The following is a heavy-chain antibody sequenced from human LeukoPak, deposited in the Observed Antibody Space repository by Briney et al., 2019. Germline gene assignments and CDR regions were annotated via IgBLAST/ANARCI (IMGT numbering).Heavy chain of an antibody. Sequence: SEALSLTCTVSGGSISDSYWAWMRQSAGKGLEWIGRVYRSGSTSYNPSLKSRIAISVDTSKNQFSLNLASVTAADTAVYYCARTPGYYYGSGSYYMTYLDYWGQGTLVTVSS. CDR2: VYRSGST. V-gene: IGHV4-4*07. CDR3: ARTPGYYYGSGSYYMTYLDY. J-gene: IGHJ4*02. CDR1: GGSISDSY. D-gene: IGHD3-10*01.